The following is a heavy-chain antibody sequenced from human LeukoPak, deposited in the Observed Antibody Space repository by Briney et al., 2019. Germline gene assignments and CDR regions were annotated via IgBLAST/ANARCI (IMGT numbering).Heavy chain of an antibody. V-gene: IGHV3-7*01. J-gene: IGHJ4*02. Sequence: GGSLRLSCAASGFTFSSYWMHWVRHAPGKGLEWVATIRQDGSQKYYVDSVKGRFTISRDNAKNSLYLQMNSLRAEDTAVYYCARESGSVTSEVDFDYWGQGTLVTVSS. CDR1: GFTFSSYW. D-gene: IGHD4-17*01. CDR3: ARESGSVTSEVDFDY. CDR2: IRQDGSQK.